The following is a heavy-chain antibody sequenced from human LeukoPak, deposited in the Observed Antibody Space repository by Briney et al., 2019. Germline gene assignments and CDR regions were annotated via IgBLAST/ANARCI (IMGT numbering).Heavy chain of an antibody. CDR1: GFTVSSNY. CDR3: AKSNYGDYGGDYYYYYMDV. D-gene: IGHD4-17*01. V-gene: IGHV3-66*01. Sequence: GGSLRLSCAASGFTVSSNYMSWVRQAPGKGLEWVSVIYSGGSTYYADSVKGRFTISRDNSKNTLYLQMNSLRAEDTAVYYCAKSNYGDYGGDYYYYYMDVWGKGTTVTISS. J-gene: IGHJ6*03. CDR2: IYSGGST.